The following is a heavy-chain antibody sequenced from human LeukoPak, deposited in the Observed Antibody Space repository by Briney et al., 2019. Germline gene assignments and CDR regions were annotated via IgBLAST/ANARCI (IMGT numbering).Heavy chain of an antibody. D-gene: IGHD6-19*01. J-gene: IGHJ4*02. CDR2: LSDSGGST. CDR1: GFTFSSCG. V-gene: IGHV3-23*01. CDR3: ARDQYSSGWYVY. Sequence: TGGSLRLSCAASGFTFSSCGMSWVRQAPGKGLEWVSALSDSGGSTFYADSVKGRFTISRDNSKNTLYLQLNRLRAEDTAVYYCARDQYSSGWYVYWGQGTLVTVSS.